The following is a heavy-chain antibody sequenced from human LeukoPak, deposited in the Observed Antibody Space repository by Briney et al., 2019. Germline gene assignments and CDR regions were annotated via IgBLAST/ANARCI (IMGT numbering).Heavy chain of an antibody. Sequence: GGSLRLSCAASGFTFSSYAMSWVRQAPGKGLEWVSAISGSGGSTYYADSVKGRFTISRDNSKNTLYLQMNSLRAEDTAVYYCATNYDSSGYFRYWGQGTLVTVSS. CDR1: GFTFSSYA. J-gene: IGHJ4*02. CDR3: ATNYDSSGYFRY. CDR2: ISGSGGST. V-gene: IGHV3-23*01. D-gene: IGHD3-22*01.